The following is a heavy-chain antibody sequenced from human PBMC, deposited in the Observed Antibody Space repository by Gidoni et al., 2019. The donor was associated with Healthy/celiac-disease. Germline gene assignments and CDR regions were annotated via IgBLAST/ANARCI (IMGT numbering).Heavy chain of an antibody. Sequence: EVQLVESGGGLVKPGGSLRLSCAASGFTFSSYSMNWVRQAPGKGLEWVSCISSSSSYIYYADSVKGRFTISRDNAKNSLYLQMNSLRAEDTAVYYCASVSAATGTYYMDVWGKGTTVTVSS. V-gene: IGHV3-21*01. J-gene: IGHJ6*03. CDR2: ISSSSSYI. CDR3: ASVSAATGTYYMDV. CDR1: GFTFSSYS. D-gene: IGHD2-15*01.